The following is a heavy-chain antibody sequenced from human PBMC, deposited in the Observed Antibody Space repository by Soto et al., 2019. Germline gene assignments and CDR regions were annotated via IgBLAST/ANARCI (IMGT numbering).Heavy chain of an antibody. Sequence: PGESLKISCVGSGFSFSSYTVGWVRQVPGKGLEWMGVIHPGDSDTIYSPSFQGQVTISADKSISTAYLQWSSLKASDTAMYYCTLSYGDSYYYYYGMDVWGQGTTVTVSS. V-gene: IGHV5-51*01. J-gene: IGHJ6*02. CDR1: GFSFSSYT. CDR2: IHPGDSDT. D-gene: IGHD4-17*01. CDR3: TLSYGDSYYYYYGMDV.